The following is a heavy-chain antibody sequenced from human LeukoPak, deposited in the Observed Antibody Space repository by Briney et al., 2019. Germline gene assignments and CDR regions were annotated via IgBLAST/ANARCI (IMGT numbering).Heavy chain of an antibody. D-gene: IGHD4-23*01. Sequence: SETLSLTCTVSGGSLSSSSYYWGWIRQPPGKGLEWFGSIYYSGSTYYNPSLKSRVTISVDTSKNQFSLKLSSVTAADTAVYYCARLVTPRRLDPSVWGKGTTVTVSS. CDR3: ARLVTPRRLDPSV. V-gene: IGHV4-39*01. CDR2: IYYSGST. CDR1: GGSLSSSSYY. J-gene: IGHJ6*04.